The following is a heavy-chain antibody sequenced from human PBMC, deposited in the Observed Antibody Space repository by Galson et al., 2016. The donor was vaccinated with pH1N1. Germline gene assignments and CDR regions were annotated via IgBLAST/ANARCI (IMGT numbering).Heavy chain of an antibody. V-gene: IGHV1-3*01. CDR2: KT. CDR3: ARDLMGGTYAADY. D-gene: IGHD1-26*01. J-gene: IGHJ4*02. Sequence: KTKYSQKFQGRVTVTRDSSATTAYMELSSLTFEDTAVYYCARDLMGGTYAADYWGQGTQVTVS.